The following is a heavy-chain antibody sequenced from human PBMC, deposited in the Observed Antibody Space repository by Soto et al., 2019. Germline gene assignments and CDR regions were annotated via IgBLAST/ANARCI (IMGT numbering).Heavy chain of an antibody. D-gene: IGHD4-4*01. V-gene: IGHV4-4*07. CDR3: AREAPGPVTQPYNWFDP. J-gene: IGHJ5*02. CDR1: GGSISSYY. CDR2: IYTSGST. Sequence: QVQLQESGPGLVKPSETLSLTCTVSGGSISSYYWSWIRQPAGKGLEWIGRIYTSGSTNYNPSLKSRVTRSVDTSKNQFSLKLSSVTAADTAVYYCAREAPGPVTQPYNWFDPWGQGTLVTVSS.